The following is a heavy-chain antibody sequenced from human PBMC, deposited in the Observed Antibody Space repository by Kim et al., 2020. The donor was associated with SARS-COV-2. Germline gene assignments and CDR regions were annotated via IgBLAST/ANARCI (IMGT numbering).Heavy chain of an antibody. Sequence: GGSLRLSCVASAFTFSRNGMSWVRQAPGKGLEWVSNINEDGSEKYYVDAVKGRFTISRDNAKNSLYLQMNSLRVEDTALYYCAREYDCSGYVSERGAYWGQGTLVTVSS. V-gene: IGHV3-7*01. CDR1: AFTFSRNG. CDR2: INEDGSEK. D-gene: IGHD3-22*01. CDR3: AREYDCSGYVSERGAY. J-gene: IGHJ4*02.